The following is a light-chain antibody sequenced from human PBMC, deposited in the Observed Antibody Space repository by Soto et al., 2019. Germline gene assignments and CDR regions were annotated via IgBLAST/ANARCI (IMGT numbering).Light chain of an antibody. Sequence: IQMTQSPSSLSASVGGRVTITCRASQSILAYLNWYQVKLGKPPRLLIFSASNLQSGVPPRFNGSGSGTDFALTIGGVEPYDAATYYCQQTYATAFTFGQGTNL. J-gene: IGKJ2*01. CDR2: SAS. V-gene: IGKV1-39*01. CDR1: QSILAY. CDR3: QQTYATAFT.